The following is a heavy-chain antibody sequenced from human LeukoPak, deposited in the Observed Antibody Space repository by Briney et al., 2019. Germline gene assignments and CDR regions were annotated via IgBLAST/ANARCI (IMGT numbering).Heavy chain of an antibody. Sequence: GGSLRLSCGASGFTFSSYAMSWVRQAPGKGLEWVSTNSGGSTYYADSVKGQFTISRDNSKNTLYLQMNSLRAEDTAVYYCARTWIHNWFDPWGQGTLVTVSS. CDR2: NSGGST. CDR3: ARTWIHNWFDP. CDR1: GFTFSSYA. V-gene: IGHV3-23*01. D-gene: IGHD5-18*01. J-gene: IGHJ5*02.